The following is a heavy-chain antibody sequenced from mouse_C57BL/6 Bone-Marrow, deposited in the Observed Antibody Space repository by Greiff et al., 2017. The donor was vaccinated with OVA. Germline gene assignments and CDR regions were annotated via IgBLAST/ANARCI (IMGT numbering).Heavy chain of an antibody. CDR1: GYTFTSSG. Sequence: QVQLQQSGAELARPGASVTLSCKASGYTFTSSGISWVKQTTGPGLEWIGEIYPRSGNTYYNEKFKGKATLTADKSSSTAYMELRSLTSEDSAVYFCARRGMITYYFDDWGQGTTLTVSS. J-gene: IGHJ2*01. CDR2: IYPRSGNT. D-gene: IGHD2-4*01. CDR3: ARRGMITYYFDD. V-gene: IGHV1-81*01.